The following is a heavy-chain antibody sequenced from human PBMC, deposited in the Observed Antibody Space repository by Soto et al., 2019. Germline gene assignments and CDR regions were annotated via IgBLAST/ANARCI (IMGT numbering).Heavy chain of an antibody. CDR3: AREGSGYNF. CDR1: GRSFSNFG. D-gene: IGHD5-12*01. J-gene: IGHJ4*02. V-gene: IGHV1-69*13. Sequence: EASVKVSCKASGRSFSNFGISWVRQAPGQGLEWMGGIVPVFGRPHYAQRFRGRLTITADESTSTGYMELISLRSDDTAVYYCAREGSGYNFWGQGTQVTVSS. CDR2: IVPVFGRP.